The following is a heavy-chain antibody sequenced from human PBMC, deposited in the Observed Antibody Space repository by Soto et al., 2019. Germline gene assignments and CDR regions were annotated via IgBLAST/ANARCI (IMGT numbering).Heavy chain of an antibody. D-gene: IGHD1-26*01. Sequence: QVQLQESGPGLVKPSGTLSLTCVVSGGSVTSSNWWSWVRQPPGKGLEWIGEIYYSGRTNYNPSLKSRVSISVDKSKIQFSLSLRSVTAADTAVYYCARCRGSSWSYLVDQWCRGTLVTVS. V-gene: IGHV4-4*02. J-gene: IGHJ1*01. CDR2: IYYSGRT. CDR3: ARCRGSSWSYLVDQ. CDR1: GGSVTSSNW.